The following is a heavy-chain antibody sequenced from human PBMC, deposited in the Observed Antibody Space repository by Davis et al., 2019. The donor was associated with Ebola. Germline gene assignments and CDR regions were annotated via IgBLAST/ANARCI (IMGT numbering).Heavy chain of an antibody. J-gene: IGHJ4*02. Sequence: PSETLSLTCTVSGGSISSSSYYWGWIRQPPGKGLEWIGSIYYSGSTYYNPSLKSRVTISVDTSKNQFSLKLSSVTAADTAVYYCARHGFGEYPLDYWGQGTLVTVSS. D-gene: IGHD3-10*01. CDR3: ARHGFGEYPLDY. CDR1: GGSISSSSYY. CDR2: IYYSGST. V-gene: IGHV4-39*01.